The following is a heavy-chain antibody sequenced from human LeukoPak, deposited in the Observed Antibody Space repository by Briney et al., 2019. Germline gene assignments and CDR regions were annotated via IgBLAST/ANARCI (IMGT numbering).Heavy chain of an antibody. D-gene: IGHD6-19*01. J-gene: IGHJ4*02. CDR3: TTLTVARNFDY. V-gene: IGHV3-48*03. CDR2: ISSSGTTT. CDR1: GFSFRVYE. Sequence: GGSLRLSCAASGFSFRVYEIHWVRQAPGKGLEWIADISSSGTTTYYADSVKGRFTISRDNAKNSLYLQMNSLGAEDTAVYYCTTLTVARNFDYWGQGTLVTVSS.